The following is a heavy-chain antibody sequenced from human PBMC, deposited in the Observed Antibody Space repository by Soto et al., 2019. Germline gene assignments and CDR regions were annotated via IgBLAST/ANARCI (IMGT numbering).Heavy chain of an antibody. CDR2: IYWDDDK. V-gene: IGHV2-5*02. J-gene: IGHJ4*02. CDR3: AHSSLLGYYDILTGYPREFDY. D-gene: IGHD3-9*01. Sequence: SGPTLVKPTQTLTLTCTFSGFSLSTSGVGVGWIRQPPGKALEWLALIYWDDDKRYSPSLKSRLTITKDTSKNQVVLTMTNMDPVDTATYYCAHSSLLGYYDILTGYPREFDYWGQGTLVTVSS. CDR1: GFSLSTSGVG.